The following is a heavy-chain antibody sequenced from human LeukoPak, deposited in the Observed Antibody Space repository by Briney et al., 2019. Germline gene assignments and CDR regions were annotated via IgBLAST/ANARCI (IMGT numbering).Heavy chain of an antibody. J-gene: IGHJ6*03. CDR3: ATTLSTTVTTSYYYYYYMDV. Sequence: ASVKVSRKASGYTFTSYGISWVRQAPGQGLEWMGWISAYNGNTNYAQKLQGRVTMTTDTSTSTAYMELRSLRSDDTAVYYCATTLSTTVTTSYYYYYYMDVWGKGTTVTISS. CDR2: ISAYNGNT. D-gene: IGHD4-17*01. V-gene: IGHV1-18*01. CDR1: GYTFTSYG.